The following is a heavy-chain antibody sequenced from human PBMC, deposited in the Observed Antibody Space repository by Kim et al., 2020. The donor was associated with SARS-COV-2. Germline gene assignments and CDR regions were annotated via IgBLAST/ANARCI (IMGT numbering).Heavy chain of an antibody. CDR1: GGSVSSRSYY. CDR3: ARVDGGMDV. J-gene: IGHJ6*02. V-gene: IGHV4-61*01. CDR2: IYYSGST. Sequence: SETLSLTCTVSGGSVSSRSYYWSWIRQSPGKGLEWIGYIYYSGSTNYNPSLKSRVTISVDTSKNQFSLKLSSVTAADTAVYYCARVDGGMDVWGQGTTVTVPS.